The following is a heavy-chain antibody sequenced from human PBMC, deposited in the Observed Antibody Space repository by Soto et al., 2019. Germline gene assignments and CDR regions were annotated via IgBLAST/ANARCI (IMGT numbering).Heavy chain of an antibody. CDR2: IYYSGST. D-gene: IGHD6-6*01. Sequence: QVQLQESGPGLVKPSQTLSLTCTVSGGSISSGGYYWSWIRQHPGKGLEWIGYIYYSGSTYYNPSLKSRVTISVDTSKNQFSLKLSSVTAADTAVYYCARDRRIAAPGADYYYYYGMDVWGQGTTVTASS. CDR1: GGSISSGGYY. J-gene: IGHJ6*02. V-gene: IGHV4-31*03. CDR3: ARDRRIAAPGADYYYYYGMDV.